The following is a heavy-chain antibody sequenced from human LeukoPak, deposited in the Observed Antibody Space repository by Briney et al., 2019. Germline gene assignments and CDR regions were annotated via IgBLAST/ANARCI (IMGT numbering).Heavy chain of an antibody. V-gene: IGHV3-21*01. Sequence: GGSLRLSCAASGFTFSSYSMNWVRQAPGKGLEWVSSISSSSSYIYYADSVKGRFTISRDNAKNSLYLQMNSLRAEDTAVYYCARKLVVATLRSGWYFDPWGRGTLVTVSS. CDR2: ISSSSSYI. J-gene: IGHJ2*01. CDR3: ARKLVVATLRSGWYFDP. D-gene: IGHD5-12*01. CDR1: GFTFSSYS.